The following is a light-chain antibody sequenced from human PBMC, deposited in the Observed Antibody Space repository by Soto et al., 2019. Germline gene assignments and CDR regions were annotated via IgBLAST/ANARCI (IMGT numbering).Light chain of an antibody. V-gene: IGKV3-20*01. CDR2: DAS. Sequence: EIVLTQSPATLSLSPGERATLSCRASQSIRNSLAWYQQKPGQAPRLLIYDASNRATGIPARFGGRGSGTDFTLTISRLEPEDFAVYYCQQYGSSPPTFGQGTKVDIK. J-gene: IGKJ1*01. CDR1: QSIRNS. CDR3: QQYGSSPPT.